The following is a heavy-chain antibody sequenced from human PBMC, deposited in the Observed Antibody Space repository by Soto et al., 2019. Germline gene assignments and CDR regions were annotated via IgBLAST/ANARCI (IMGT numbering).Heavy chain of an antibody. V-gene: IGHV3-21*01. Sequence: GGSLRLSCAASRFTFSSYSMNWVRQAPGKGLEWVSSISSSSSYIYYADSVKGRFTISRDNAKNSLYLQMNSLRAEDTAVYYCARGGFDWLLEYYYYYGMDVWGQGTTVTVSS. CDR1: RFTFSSYS. J-gene: IGHJ6*02. CDR2: ISSSSSYI. CDR3: ARGGFDWLLEYYYYYGMDV. D-gene: IGHD3-9*01.